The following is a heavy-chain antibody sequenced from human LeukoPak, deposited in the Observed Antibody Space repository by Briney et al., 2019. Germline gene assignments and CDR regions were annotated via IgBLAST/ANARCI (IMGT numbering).Heavy chain of an antibody. CDR1: GGSFSGYY. V-gene: IGHV4-34*01. CDR3: PRGGWPSGSGSYRTFGY. Sequence: KTSETLSLTCAVYGGSFSGYYWSWIRQPPGKGLEWIRAINHSGSTNYNPSLKSRLTISVDTSKNQFSLKLSSVTGADTAVYYCPRGGWPSGSGSYRTFGYWGQGTLVTVSS. D-gene: IGHD1-26*01. J-gene: IGHJ4*02. CDR2: INHSGST.